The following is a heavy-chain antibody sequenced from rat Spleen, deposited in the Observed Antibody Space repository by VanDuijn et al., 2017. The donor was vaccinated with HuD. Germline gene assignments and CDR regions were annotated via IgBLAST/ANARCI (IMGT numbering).Heavy chain of an antibody. CDR3: ARHLREASGVMDV. J-gene: IGHJ4*01. Sequence: QVQLKESGPGLVQPSQTLSLTCTVSGLSLTSNSVSWIRQPPGKSLVWMGIIWAGGGTNHNSAVQSRLSISRDTSKSQVFLKMNSLQPEDTGTYYCARHLREASGVMDVWGQGASVTVSS. D-gene: IGHD4-3*01. CDR2: IWAGGGT. V-gene: IGHV2-47*01. CDR1: GLSLTSNS.